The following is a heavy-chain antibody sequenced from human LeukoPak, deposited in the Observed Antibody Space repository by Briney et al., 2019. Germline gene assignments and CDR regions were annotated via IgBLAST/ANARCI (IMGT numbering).Heavy chain of an antibody. V-gene: IGHV4-61*02. CDR3: ARGVYNLALVFDY. J-gene: IGHJ4*02. D-gene: IGHD5-24*01. CDR1: GGSISSGSYY. Sequence: MSSETLSLTCTVSGGSISSGSYYWTWFRQPAGKGLEWIGRIYSSGSTNYNPSLNTRLTISSDTSKNQFSLKLSSVTAADTAVYYCARGVYNLALVFDYWGQGSLVTVSS. CDR2: IYSSGST.